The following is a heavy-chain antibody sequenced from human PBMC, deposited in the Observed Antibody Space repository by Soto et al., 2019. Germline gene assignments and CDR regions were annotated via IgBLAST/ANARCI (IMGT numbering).Heavy chain of an antibody. CDR1: GFTFSSYA. CDR3: ARGYSSGWYDY. Sequence: GGSLRLSCAASGFTFSSYAMHWVRQAPGKGLEWVAVISYDGSNKYYADSVKGRFTISRDNSKNTLYLQMNSLRAEDTAVYYCARGYSSGWYDYWGQGTLVTVSS. J-gene: IGHJ4*02. D-gene: IGHD6-19*01. CDR2: ISYDGSNK. V-gene: IGHV3-30-3*01.